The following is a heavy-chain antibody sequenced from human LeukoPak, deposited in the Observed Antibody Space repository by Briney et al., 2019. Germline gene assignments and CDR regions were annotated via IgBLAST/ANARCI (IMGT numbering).Heavy chain of an antibody. CDR1: GFTFSDYY. Sequence: GGSLRLSCAASGFTFSDYYMSWIRQAPGKGLEWVSAVSGSGGSTHYADSVKGRFTISRDNSKNTLYLQMNSLRAEDTAVYYCAKDQDYWYFDLWGRGTLVTVSS. J-gene: IGHJ2*01. V-gene: IGHV3-23*01. CDR2: VSGSGGST. CDR3: AKDQDYWYFDL.